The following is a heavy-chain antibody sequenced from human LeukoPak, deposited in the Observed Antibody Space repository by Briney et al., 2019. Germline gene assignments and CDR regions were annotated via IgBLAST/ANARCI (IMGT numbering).Heavy chain of an antibody. CDR2: INQDGSAK. V-gene: IGHV3-7*05. Sequence: PGGSLRLSCADSGFLFSNSWMAWVRQAPGRGVKWLANINQDGSAKTCVDSVKGRFTFARDNAKNSLYLHMNSLRAEDTAMYYCARDRGYNAFDYWGQGTLVTVSS. CDR3: ARDRGYNAFDY. J-gene: IGHJ4*02. CDR1: GFLFSNSW. D-gene: IGHD5-24*01.